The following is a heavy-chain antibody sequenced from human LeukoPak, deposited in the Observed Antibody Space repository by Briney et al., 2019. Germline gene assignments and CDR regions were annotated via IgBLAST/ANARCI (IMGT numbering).Heavy chain of an antibody. V-gene: IGHV3-66*01. D-gene: IGHD5-24*01. Sequence: GGSPRLSCAASGFTVSSNYMSWVRRAPGKGLEWVSVIYSGGSTYYADSVKGRFTISRDNSKSTLYLQMNSLRAEDTAVYYCARDNYNSPGNFDYWGQGTLVTVSS. CDR1: GFTVSSNY. CDR3: ARDNYNSPGNFDY. J-gene: IGHJ4*02. CDR2: IYSGGST.